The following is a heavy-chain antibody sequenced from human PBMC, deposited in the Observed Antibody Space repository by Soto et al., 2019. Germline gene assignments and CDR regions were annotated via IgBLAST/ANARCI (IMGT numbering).Heavy chain of an antibody. CDR1: GYTFSNYA. D-gene: IGHD5-12*01. V-gene: IGHV1-3*01. CDR2: INVDNANT. Sequence: VASVKVCCKSPGYTFSNYAMHWVRQAPGQRLEWMGWINVDNANTEYSQKFQGRVTITRDKSASTAYVELRSRRSEAKAVYFCSRSLIVASPKDQFFDYWGQGTXVTVSS. CDR3: SRSLIVASPKDQFFDY. J-gene: IGHJ4*02.